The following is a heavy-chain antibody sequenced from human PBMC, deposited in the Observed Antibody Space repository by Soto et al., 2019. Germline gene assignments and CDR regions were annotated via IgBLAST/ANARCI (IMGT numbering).Heavy chain of an antibody. CDR1: GFTFSSYG. CDR2: IWYDGSNK. D-gene: IGHD4-17*01. V-gene: IGHV3-33*01. Sequence: QVQLVESGGGVVQPGRSLRLSCAASGFTFSSYGMHWVRQAPGKGLEWVAVIWYDGSNKYYADSVKGRFTISRDNSKNTLYLQMNSLRAEDTAVYYCARSSYGGNSFDYWGQGTLDTVSS. J-gene: IGHJ4*02. CDR3: ARSSYGGNSFDY.